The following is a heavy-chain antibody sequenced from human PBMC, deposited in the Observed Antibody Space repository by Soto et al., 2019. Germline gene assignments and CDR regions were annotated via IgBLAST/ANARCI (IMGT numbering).Heavy chain of an antibody. Sequence: GRSLTLSCAASGFTFSSYSMSWVRQAPGKGLEWVSAISGSAGSTYYADSVKGRFTISRENSKNTLYLQMNSLRAEDTAVYYCAKDLVELAWGWYDPWGQGTLVNVSS. CDR2: ISGSAGST. V-gene: IGHV3-23*01. CDR3: AKDLVELAWGWYDP. CDR1: GFTFSSYS. J-gene: IGHJ5*02. D-gene: IGHD1-26*01.